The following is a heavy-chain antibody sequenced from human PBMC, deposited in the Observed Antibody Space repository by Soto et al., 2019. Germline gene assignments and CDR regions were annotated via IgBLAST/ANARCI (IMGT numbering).Heavy chain of an antibody. CDR3: TSTYSSNWYAGN. J-gene: IGHJ4*02. V-gene: IGHV3-23*01. CDR1: GFAFSFYA. D-gene: IGHD6-13*01. Sequence: GSLRLSCVGSGFAFSFYAMTWVRQAPGKGLEWVSGIGGTGARTHYADSVKARFTISRDNSKNTLYLQMNSLRAEDTAVYYCTSTYSSNWYAGNWGQGTLVTVS. CDR2: IGGTGART.